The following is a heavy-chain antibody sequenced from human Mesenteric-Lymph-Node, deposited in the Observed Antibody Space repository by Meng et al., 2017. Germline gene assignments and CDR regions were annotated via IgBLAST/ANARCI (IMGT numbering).Heavy chain of an antibody. CDR3: VRDGRSGWHFDH. D-gene: IGHD6-19*01. V-gene: IGHV3-7*01. Sequence: GESLKISCAASGFTFSSYSMNWVRQVPGKGLEWVANINQEGSLQYYIDSVKGRFTHSRDNARNLLDLQMNSLRAEDSAIYYCVRDGRSGWHFDHWGQGTLVTVSS. J-gene: IGHJ4*02. CDR2: INQEGSLQ. CDR1: GFTFSSYS.